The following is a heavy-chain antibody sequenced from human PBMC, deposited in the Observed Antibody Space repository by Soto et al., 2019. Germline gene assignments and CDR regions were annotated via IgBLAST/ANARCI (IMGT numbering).Heavy chain of an antibody. CDR2: MNPNSGNT. V-gene: IGHV1-8*01. CDR1: GYTYTSYD. D-gene: IGHD2-2*01. CDR3: ARGYDAVPAAGHDY. J-gene: IGHJ4*02. Sequence: ASVKVSCKASGYTYTSYDINWGRQDTGQGLEWMGWMNPNSGNTGYAQKFQGRVTMTRNTSISTAYMELSSLRSEDTAVYYCARGYDAVPAAGHDYWGQGTLVTVSS.